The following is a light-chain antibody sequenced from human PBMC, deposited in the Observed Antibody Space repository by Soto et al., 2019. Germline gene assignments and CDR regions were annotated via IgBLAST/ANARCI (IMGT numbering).Light chain of an antibody. CDR2: DVN. V-gene: IGLV2-8*01. Sequence: QSALTQPPSASGSPGQSVAISCTGTARDIGGYTFVSWYQQHPGKAPKLLIYDVNKRPSGVPDRFSGSKSGYTASLTVSGLQAEDEADYYCSAHGGTNPYVFGTGTKLTVL. CDR3: SAHGGTNPYV. CDR1: ARDIGGYTF. J-gene: IGLJ1*01.